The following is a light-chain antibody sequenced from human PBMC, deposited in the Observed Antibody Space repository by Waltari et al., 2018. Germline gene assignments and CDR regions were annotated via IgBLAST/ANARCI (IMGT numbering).Light chain of an antibody. CDR2: EVS. J-gene: IGLJ1*01. Sequence: QSALTQPASVSGSPVQSIPISCSGTDSDVAAYDFVSWYQQHPGKAPHLIIYEVSKRPSGISNRFSASKSGNTASLTISGLQAEDEADYYCSSYTTSSAPGVFGTGTRVTVL. CDR1: DSDVAAYDF. CDR3: SSYTTSSAPGV. V-gene: IGLV2-14*01.